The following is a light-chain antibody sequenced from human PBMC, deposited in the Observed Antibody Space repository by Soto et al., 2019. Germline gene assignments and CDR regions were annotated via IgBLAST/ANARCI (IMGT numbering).Light chain of an antibody. CDR2: SAS. CDR1: QNIRTY. J-gene: IGKJ2*01. CDR3: QQGHSTPYT. V-gene: IGKV1-39*01. Sequence: DMQMTQSPYSLSASVGDSVTITCRASQNIRTYLNWYQQKPGRAPKLLIHSASALPSGVPSRFSGSGSGTEFTLTMSGLQPEDFATYYCQQGHSTPYTFGQGTKVDIK.